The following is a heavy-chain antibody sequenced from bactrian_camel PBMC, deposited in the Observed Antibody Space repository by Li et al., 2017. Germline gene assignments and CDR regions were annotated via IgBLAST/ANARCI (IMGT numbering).Heavy chain of an antibody. V-gene: IGHV3S66*01. CDR3: AAGSISYNEYKRLDRRAFRL. Sequence: VQLVESGGGSVQTGGSLRLSRTASGFSFKEDCMGWFRQVPGKEREGVALLWTNDGASIYADSVNGRFTISYDKSAETVYLEMNSLQPEDTAMYYCAAGSISYNEYKRLDRRAFRLWGQGTQVTVS. J-gene: IGHJ4*01. CDR2: LWTNDGAS. D-gene: IGHD4*01. CDR1: GFSFKEDC.